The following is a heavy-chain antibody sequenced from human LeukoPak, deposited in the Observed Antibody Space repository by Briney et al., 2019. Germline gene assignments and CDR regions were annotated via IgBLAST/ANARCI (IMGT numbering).Heavy chain of an antibody. V-gene: IGHV4-59*01. J-gene: IGHJ5*02. CDR2: IYYSGST. D-gene: IGHD2-2*01. CDR1: GGSISIYY. Sequence: PSETLSLTCTVSGGSISIYYWSWIRQPPGKGLEWIGYIYYSGSTNYNPSLKSRVTISVDTSKNQFSLKLSSVTAADTAVYYCARGRIVVVPAAPSVDPWGQGTLVTVSS. CDR3: ARGRIVVVPAAPSVDP.